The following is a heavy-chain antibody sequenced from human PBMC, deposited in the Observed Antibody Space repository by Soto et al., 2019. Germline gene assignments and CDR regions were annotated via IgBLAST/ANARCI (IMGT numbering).Heavy chain of an antibody. CDR1: GYTFTSHG. V-gene: IGHV1-18*01. J-gene: IGHJ4*02. D-gene: IGHD6-19*01. Sequence: APAKVSCKASGYTFTSHGINWARQAPGQGLEWMGWISGYNGNTNYAQKFQGRVTMTTNTSTSTAYMELRSLRSDDTAVYYCARVIAVDGLDYWGQGTQVTVSS. CDR3: ARVIAVDGLDY. CDR2: ISGYNGNT.